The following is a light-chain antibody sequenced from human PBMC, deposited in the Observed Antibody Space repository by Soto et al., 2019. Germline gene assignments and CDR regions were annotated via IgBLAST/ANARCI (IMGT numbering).Light chain of an antibody. CDR3: QHYYSHPPT. J-gene: IGKJ1*01. Sequence: EIVMTQSPATLSVSPGERVTLSCRASQSINNKVAWYQQKPGQAPRLLIYGASTRATGISARFSGSGSGTEFTLTISSLQSEDFAVYYCQHYYSHPPTFGQGTKVDIK. V-gene: IGKV3-15*01. CDR1: QSINNK. CDR2: GAS.